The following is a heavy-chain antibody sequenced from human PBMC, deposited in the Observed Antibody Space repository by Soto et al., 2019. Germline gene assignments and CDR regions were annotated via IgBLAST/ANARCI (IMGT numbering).Heavy chain of an antibody. D-gene: IGHD3-10*01. CDR2: ISYVGSNK. CDR3: ARDLGNTMVRGVIRGTMDV. V-gene: IGHV3-30-3*01. Sequence: GGSLRLSCAASGFTFSSYAMHWVRQAPGKGLEWVAVISYVGSNKYYADSVKGRFTISRDNSKNTLYLQMNSLRAEDTAVYYCARDLGNTMVRGVIRGTMDVWGQGTTVTVSS. CDR1: GFTFSSYA. J-gene: IGHJ6*02.